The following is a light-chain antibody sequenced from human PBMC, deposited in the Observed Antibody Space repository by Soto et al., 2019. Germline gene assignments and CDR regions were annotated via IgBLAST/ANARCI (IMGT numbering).Light chain of an antibody. CDR2: DVS. CDR1: SSDVGGYNY. V-gene: IGLV2-14*01. J-gene: IGLJ1*01. Sequence: SVLPQPASLSGSPGQSITISCTGTSSDVGGYNYVSWYQQHPGKAPKLMIYDVSNRPSGVSNRFSGSKSGNTASLTISGLQAEDEADYYCSSYTSSSTLYVFGTGTKVTVL. CDR3: SSYTSSSTLYV.